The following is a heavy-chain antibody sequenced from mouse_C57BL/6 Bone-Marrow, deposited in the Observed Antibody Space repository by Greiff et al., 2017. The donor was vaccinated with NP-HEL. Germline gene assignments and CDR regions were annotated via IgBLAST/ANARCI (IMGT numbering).Heavy chain of an antibody. D-gene: IGHD1-1*01. Sequence: EVQRVESGPGLVKPSQSLSLTCSVTGYSITSGYYWNWIRQLPGNKLEWMGNISYDGSNNYNPSLKNRISITRDTSKNQLFLKLNSVTTEDTATYYCAREGGSYWYFDVWGTGTTVTVSS. CDR2: ISYDGSN. CDR1: GYSITSGYY. J-gene: IGHJ1*03. CDR3: AREGGSYWYFDV. V-gene: IGHV3-6*01.